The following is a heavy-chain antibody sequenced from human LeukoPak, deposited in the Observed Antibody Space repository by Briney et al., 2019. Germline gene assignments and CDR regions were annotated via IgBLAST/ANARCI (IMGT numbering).Heavy chain of an antibody. V-gene: IGHV1-2*02. CDR1: GYTFTGYY. CDR3: ARDEGALAMATAFDI. J-gene: IGHJ3*02. Sequence: GASVKVSCKASGYTFTGYYMHWVRQAPGQGLEWMGWINPHTGGTNYAQKFQGRVTMTRDTSISTAYMELSGLTSDDTAVYYCARDEGALAMATAFDIWGQGTMVTVSS. D-gene: IGHD5-24*01. CDR2: INPHTGGT.